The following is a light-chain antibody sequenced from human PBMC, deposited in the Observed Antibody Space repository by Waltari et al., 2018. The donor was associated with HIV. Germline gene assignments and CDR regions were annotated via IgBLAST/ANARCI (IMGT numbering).Light chain of an antibody. CDR1: PGISSH. Sequence: DIQLTQSPSFLSASVGDRVTITCRASPGISSHLAWYQQKPGKAPILLIYAASTLQSGVPSRFRGSGSGTEFTLTISSLQPEDFATYYCQQFNSYPLTFGGGTKVEIK. CDR3: QQFNSYPLT. CDR2: AAS. J-gene: IGKJ4*01. V-gene: IGKV1-9*01.